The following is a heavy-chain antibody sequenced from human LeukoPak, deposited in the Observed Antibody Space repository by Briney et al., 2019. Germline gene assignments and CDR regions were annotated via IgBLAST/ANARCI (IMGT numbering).Heavy chain of an antibody. J-gene: IGHJ3*02. V-gene: IGHV3-74*01. Sequence: PGGSLRLSCAASGFTFSSYWMHWVRQAPGKGRVWVSHINTDGRTTSYADSVKGRFAISRDNAKNTLYLQMNSLRAEDTAVYYCARDLGITIFGVVNPLDAFDIWGQGTTVTVSS. CDR2: INTDGRTT. CDR1: GFTFSSYW. D-gene: IGHD3-3*01. CDR3: ARDLGITIFGVVNPLDAFDI.